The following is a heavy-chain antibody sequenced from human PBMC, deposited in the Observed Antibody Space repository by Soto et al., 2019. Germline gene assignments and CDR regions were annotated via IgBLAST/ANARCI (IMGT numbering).Heavy chain of an antibody. CDR3: ARSGLGIIPAAIDY. V-gene: IGHV1-18*01. D-gene: IGHD2-2*01. Sequence: AASVKVSCKASGYTFTSYGISWVRQAPGQGLEWMGWISAYNGNTNYAQKLQGRVTMTSDTSTSTAYMELRSLRSDDTAVYYCARSGLGIIPAAIDYWGQGTLVTVSS. CDR2: ISAYNGNT. CDR1: GYTFTSYG. J-gene: IGHJ4*02.